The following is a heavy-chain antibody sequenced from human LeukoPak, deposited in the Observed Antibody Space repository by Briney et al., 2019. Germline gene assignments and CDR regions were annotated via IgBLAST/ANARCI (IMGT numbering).Heavy chain of an antibody. CDR3: ARVSPSSGSYLSWFDP. J-gene: IGHJ5*02. CDR1: GDSISSYY. Sequence: SETLSLTCTVSGDSISSYYWSWIRQPPGKGLEWIGYIHYSGSTKYNPSLKGRVTISLDTSKNQFSLKLTSVTAADAAVYYCARVSPSSGSYLSWFDPWGQGILVTVSS. CDR2: IHYSGST. V-gene: IGHV4-59*01. D-gene: IGHD3-10*01.